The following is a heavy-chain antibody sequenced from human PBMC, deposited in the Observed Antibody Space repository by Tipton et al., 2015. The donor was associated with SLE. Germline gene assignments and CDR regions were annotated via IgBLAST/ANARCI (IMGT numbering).Heavy chain of an antibody. CDR2: IDSSDSYT. J-gene: IGHJ1*01. Sequence: QLVQSGAEVKKPGESLRISCKASGYSFTNYWISWVRQMPGKGLGWMGRIDSSDSYTNYSPSFQGHVTISADKSITTVYLHWSTLKASDTAMYYCTRHAESSGFQDWGQGTLVTVSS. D-gene: IGHD1-14*01. CDR3: TRHAESSGFQD. V-gene: IGHV5-10-1*01. CDR1: GYSFTNYW.